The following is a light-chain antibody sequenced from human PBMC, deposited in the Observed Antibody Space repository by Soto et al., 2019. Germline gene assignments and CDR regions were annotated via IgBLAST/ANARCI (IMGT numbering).Light chain of an antibody. CDR1: QDIGND. CDR3: LQHNSYPRA. V-gene: IGKV1-17*01. CDR2: AAS. J-gene: IGKJ1*01. Sequence: DLQMTQSPSSLSAFVGDRVTITCRASQDIGNDLGWYQQKPGKAPNRLIYAASSLQSGVPSRFSGSGSGTEFTLTISGLQPGDFATYYCLQHNSYPRAFGQGTKVEMK.